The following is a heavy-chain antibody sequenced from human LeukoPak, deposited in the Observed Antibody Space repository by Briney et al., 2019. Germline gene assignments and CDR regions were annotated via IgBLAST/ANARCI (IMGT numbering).Heavy chain of an antibody. CDR3: ARVRAAYYYDSSGYFDY. Sequence: SVQVSCKASGGTFSSYALSWVRQAPGQGLEWVGGIIPIFDKAKSDQQLQGRVTLTADEPTRTHYMELSSLRSEDTAVYYRARVRAAYYYDSSGYFDYWGQGTLVTVSS. J-gene: IGHJ4*02. CDR1: GGTFSSYA. D-gene: IGHD3-22*01. CDR2: IIPIFDKA. V-gene: IGHV1-69*13.